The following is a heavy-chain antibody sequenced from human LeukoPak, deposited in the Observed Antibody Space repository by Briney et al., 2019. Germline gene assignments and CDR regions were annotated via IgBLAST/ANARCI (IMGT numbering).Heavy chain of an antibody. Sequence: GGSLRLSCAASGFTSSSYGMHWVRQAPGKGLEWVAFIRYDGSNKYYADSVKGRFTISRDNSKNTLYLQMNSLRAEDTAVYYCAKAGGTYYDILTGYPVDYWGQGTLVTVSS. CDR1: GFTSSSYG. CDR2: IRYDGSNK. D-gene: IGHD3-9*01. J-gene: IGHJ4*02. CDR3: AKAGGTYYDILTGYPVDY. V-gene: IGHV3-30*02.